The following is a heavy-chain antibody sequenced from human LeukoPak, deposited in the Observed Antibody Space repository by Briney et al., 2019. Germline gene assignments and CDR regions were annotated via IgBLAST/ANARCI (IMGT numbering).Heavy chain of an antibody. CDR2: INHSGST. CDR1: GGSFSGYY. V-gene: IGHV4-34*01. D-gene: IGHD6-19*01. CDR3: ARDSSGWFRKGFDY. J-gene: IGHJ4*02. Sequence: SETLSLTCAVYGGSFSGYYWSWIRQPPGKGLEWIGEINHSGSTNYNPSLKSRVTISVDTSKNQFSLKLSSVTAADTAVHYCARDSSGWFRKGFDYWGQGTMVTVSS.